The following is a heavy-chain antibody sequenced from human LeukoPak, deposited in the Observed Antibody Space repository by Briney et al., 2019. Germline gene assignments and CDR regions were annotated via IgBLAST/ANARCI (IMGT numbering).Heavy chain of an antibody. V-gene: IGHV4-38-2*02. Sequence: SETLSLTCTVSGYSISSDYYWGWIRQPPGKGLEWIGSIYHSGSTYCKPSLKSRVTISVDTSKNQFSLKLSSVTAADAAVYYCARVAYYYDSSDGAFDIWGQGTVVTVSS. CDR1: GYSISSDYY. CDR2: IYHSGST. CDR3: ARVAYYYDSSDGAFDI. D-gene: IGHD3-22*01. J-gene: IGHJ3*02.